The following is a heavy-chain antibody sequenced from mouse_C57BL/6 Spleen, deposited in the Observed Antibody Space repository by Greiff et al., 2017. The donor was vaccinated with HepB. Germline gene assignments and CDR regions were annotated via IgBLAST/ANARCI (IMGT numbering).Heavy chain of an antibody. J-gene: IGHJ3*01. CDR1: GYTFTSYW. D-gene: IGHD1-1*01. CDR2: IDPSDSET. V-gene: IGHV1-52*01. Sequence: QVQLQQPGAELVRPGSSVKLSCKASGYTFTSYWMHWVKQRPIQGLEWIGNIDPSDSETHYNQKFKDKATLTVDKSSSTAYMQLSSLTSEDYVVYECARDYYGSSVWFAYWGQGTLVTVSA. CDR3: ARDYYGSSVWFAY.